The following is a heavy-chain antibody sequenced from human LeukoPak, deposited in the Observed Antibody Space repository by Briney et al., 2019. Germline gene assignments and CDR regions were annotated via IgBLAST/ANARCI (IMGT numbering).Heavy chain of an antibody. CDR1: GYTFTSYG. CDR3: ARESDGSDP. D-gene: IGHD5-24*01. V-gene: IGHV1-18*01. J-gene: IGHJ5*02. CDR2: ISAYNGNT. Sequence: GASVKVSCKASGYTFTSYGISWVRQAPGQGLEWMGWISAYNGNTNYAQKLQGGVTMTRDTSTSTVYMELSSLRSEDTAVYYCARESDGSDPWGQGTLVTVSS.